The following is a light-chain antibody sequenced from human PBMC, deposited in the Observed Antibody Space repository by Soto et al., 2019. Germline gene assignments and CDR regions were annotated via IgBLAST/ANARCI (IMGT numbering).Light chain of an antibody. J-gene: IGKJ1*01. V-gene: IGKV2-28*01. CDR2: LGS. Sequence: DIGMTQSPLSLPVTPGEPASISCRSSQSLLHSNGYNYLDWDLQKSGQSPQLLIYLGSTRASGVPDRFNGSGSGTDFTLKIRRVEAEDVGVYYCMQTLHTPWTFGQGTKVEIK. CDR3: MQTLHTPWT. CDR1: QSLLHSNGYNY.